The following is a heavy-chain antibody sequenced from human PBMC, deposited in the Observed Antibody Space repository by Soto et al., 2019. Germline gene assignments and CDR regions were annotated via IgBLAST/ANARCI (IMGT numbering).Heavy chain of an antibody. CDR2: IKVSTGIT. CDR3: ERHYSSDGHFVFDS. J-gene: IGHJ4*02. Sequence: QVQLMQSGAEVKEPGASVKVSCKASGYTFVNHGVSWVRQAPGQGLEWMGWIKVSTGITNYAGNFQGRVTMTTDTATSTVYMDLRSLRSADTAVYFCERHYSSDGHFVFDSWGQGTRVTVSS. CDR1: GYTFVNHG. D-gene: IGHD6-19*01. V-gene: IGHV1-18*01.